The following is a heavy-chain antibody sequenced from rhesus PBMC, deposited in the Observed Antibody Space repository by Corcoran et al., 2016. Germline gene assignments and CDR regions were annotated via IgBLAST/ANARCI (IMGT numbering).Heavy chain of an antibody. CDR3: ARGVDYSSSPKGAFDF. CDR2: IYGWGGNT. CDR1: GGSITSNY. V-gene: IGHV4-160*01. J-gene: IGHJ3*01. D-gene: IGHD4-4*01. Sequence: QLQLQESGPGLVKPSEPLSLSCAVSGGSITSNYWSWIRPPPGKGLEGIGRIYGWGGNTDNNPALKRRVTISTDTSENQLSLKVTSVTAADTAVYYCARGVDYSSSPKGAFDFWGQGLRVTVSS.